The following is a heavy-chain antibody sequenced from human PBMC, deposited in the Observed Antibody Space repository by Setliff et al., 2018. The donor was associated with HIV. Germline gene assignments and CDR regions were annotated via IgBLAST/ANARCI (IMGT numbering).Heavy chain of an antibody. CDR1: GFTFSNYG. Sequence: GSLRLSCAASGFTFSNYGMHWVRQAPGKGLEWVAVIWYDGSNKYYADSVKGRFIISRDNSKNTLYLQMNSLRAEDTAVYYCARGPTTVTNYYYYYMDVWGKGTTVTVSS. V-gene: IGHV3-33*01. CDR3: ARGPTTVTNYYYYYMDV. CDR2: IWYDGSNK. D-gene: IGHD4-17*01. J-gene: IGHJ6*03.